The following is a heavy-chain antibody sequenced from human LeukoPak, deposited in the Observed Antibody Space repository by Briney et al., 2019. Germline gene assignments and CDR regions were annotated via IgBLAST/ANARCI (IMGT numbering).Heavy chain of an antibody. Sequence: PSETLSLTCTVSGGSISSYYWSWIRQPPGKGLEWIGYIYYSGSTNYNPSLKSRVTISVDTSKNPFSLKLSSATAADTAVYYCARVGPSLYSWFDPWGQGTLVTVSS. CDR1: GGSISSYY. D-gene: IGHD2-21*01. V-gene: IGHV4-59*01. J-gene: IGHJ5*02. CDR3: ARVGPSLYSWFDP. CDR2: IYYSGST.